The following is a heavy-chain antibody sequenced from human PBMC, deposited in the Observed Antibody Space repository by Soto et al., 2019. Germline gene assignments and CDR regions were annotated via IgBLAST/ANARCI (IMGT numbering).Heavy chain of an antibody. CDR2: IYYDGSNK. CDR3: ARGPYYYDSSGYGGVPGHGDSALELLHIGCVTTVRVHPSQVLKPLSSGLSHPVDI. CDR1: GFTFSYYG. Sequence: GGSLRLSCAASGFTFSYYGMHWVRQAPGKGLEWVAVIYYDGSNKYYADSVKGRFTISRDNSKNTLYLQMNSLRAEDTAVYYCARGPYYYDSSGYGGVPGHGDSALELLHIGCVTTVRVHPSQVLKPLSSGLSHPVDI. J-gene: IGHJ3*02. V-gene: IGHV3-33*01. D-gene: IGHD3-22*01.